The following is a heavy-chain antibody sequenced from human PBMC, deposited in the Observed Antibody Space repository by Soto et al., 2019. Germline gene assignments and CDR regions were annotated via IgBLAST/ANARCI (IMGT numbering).Heavy chain of an antibody. J-gene: IGHJ4*02. CDR3: VWQAKYTSSFN. D-gene: IGHD6-13*01. CDR2: IKSKGGGATR. V-gene: IGHV3-15*07. Sequence: EVQLVESEGGLVKPGGSLRLSCVVSGIPFIDAWMNWVRQAPGKGLEWVGRIKSKGGGATRDYAAPVKGRFTISRDDSKNTLYLEMNNLDVEDTAVYFCVWQAKYTSSFNWGQGTLVTVSS. CDR1: GIPFIDAW.